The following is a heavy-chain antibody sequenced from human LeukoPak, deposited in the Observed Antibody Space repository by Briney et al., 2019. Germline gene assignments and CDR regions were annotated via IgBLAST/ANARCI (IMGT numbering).Heavy chain of an antibody. J-gene: IGHJ4*02. Sequence: GGSLRLSCVASGFTFSSYTMNWVRQAPGKGLEWVSSISSSSSYIYYADSVKGRFTISRDNAKNSLYLQMNSLRAEDTAVYYCARDGYCTNGVCYTADYWGQGTLVTVSS. CDR2: ISSSSSYI. CDR1: GFTFSSYT. V-gene: IGHV3-21*01. CDR3: ARDGYCTNGVCYTADY. D-gene: IGHD2-8*01.